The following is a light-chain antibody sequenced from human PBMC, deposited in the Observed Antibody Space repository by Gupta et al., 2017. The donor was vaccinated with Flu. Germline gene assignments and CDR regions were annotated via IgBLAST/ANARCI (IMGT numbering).Light chain of an antibody. V-gene: IGLV2-14*01. J-gene: IGLJ2*01. CDR3: RSSRSSSALASV. CDR2: EVR. CDR1: SSDVGGFHY. Sequence: QSALTQPASLSGSPVQPITIPCPGPSSDVGGFHYVSWYQQNPGKAPKLMMYEVRNRPSGVAKRFAGSNSGITDSLTINGLQAEDEAAYYCRSSRSSSALASVFGGGTKMTVL.